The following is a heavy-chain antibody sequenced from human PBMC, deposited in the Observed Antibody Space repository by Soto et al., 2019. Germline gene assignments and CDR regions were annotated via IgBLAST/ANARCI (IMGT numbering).Heavy chain of an antibody. CDR2: ISYDGSNK. V-gene: IGHV3-30*12. CDR3: AKDLTYSSGY. Sequence: PGGSLRLSCAASGFTFSTYGMHWVRQAPGKGLEWVAVISYDGSNKYYADSVKGRFTISRDNSKNTLYLQMNSLRAEDTAVYYCAKDLTYSSGYWGQGTLVTVSS. CDR1: GFTFSTYG. J-gene: IGHJ4*02. D-gene: IGHD6-19*01.